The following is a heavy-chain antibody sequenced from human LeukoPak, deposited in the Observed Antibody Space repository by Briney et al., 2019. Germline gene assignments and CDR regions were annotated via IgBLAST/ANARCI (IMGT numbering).Heavy chain of an antibody. CDR3: AKDSDYYGSGSYFDP. Sequence: GGSLRLSCAASGFTFSSYAMSWVRQAPGEGLEWVSAISGSGGSTYYADSVKGRFTISRDNSKNTLYLQMNSLRAEDTAVYYCAKDSDYYGSGSYFDPWGQGTLVTVSS. V-gene: IGHV3-23*01. D-gene: IGHD3-10*01. CDR1: GFTFSSYA. J-gene: IGHJ5*02. CDR2: ISGSGGST.